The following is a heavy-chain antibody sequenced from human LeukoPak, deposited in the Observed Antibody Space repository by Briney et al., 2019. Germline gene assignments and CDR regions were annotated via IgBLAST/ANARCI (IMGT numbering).Heavy chain of an antibody. CDR1: GGSISSGGYY. D-gene: IGHD4-23*01. CDR3: ARERTTVVTRSDY. J-gene: IGHJ4*02. Sequence: SETLSLTCTVSGGSISSGGYYWSWIRQPPGKGLEWIGYIYHSGSTYYNPSLKSRVTISVDTSKNQFSLKLSSVTAADTAVYYCARERTTVVTRSDYWGQGTLVTVSS. V-gene: IGHV4-30-2*01. CDR2: IYHSGST.